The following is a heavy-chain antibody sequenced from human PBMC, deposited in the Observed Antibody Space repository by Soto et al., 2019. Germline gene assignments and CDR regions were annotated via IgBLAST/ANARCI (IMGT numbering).Heavy chain of an antibody. CDR2: IFYTEST. CDR3: ARVDRGAFDH. J-gene: IGHJ4*02. D-gene: IGHD2-2*03. V-gene: IGHV4-59*01. Sequence: LSLTCTVSGGSISSYYWIWIRQPPGKGLEWIGSIFYTESTDYNPSLKSRVTISLDTSKNHFSLNLSSVTAADTAVYYCARVDRGAFDHWGQGTLVTVSS. CDR1: GGSISSYY.